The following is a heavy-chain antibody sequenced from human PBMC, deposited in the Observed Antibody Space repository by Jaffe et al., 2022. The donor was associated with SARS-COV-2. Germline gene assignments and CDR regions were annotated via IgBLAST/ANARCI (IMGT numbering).Heavy chain of an antibody. CDR3: ATGVYFGALRGYGMDV. V-gene: IGHV4-34*02. CDR1: GRSFSGYY. Sequence: QVQLQQWGAGLLKPSETLSLTCAVYGRSFSGYYWTWVRQPPGKGLEWIAEINHRGGTNSNPSLKSRVTMSVDTSQKQFSLRLTSVTAADTAVYYCATGVYFGALRGYGMDVWGQGTTVTVSS. J-gene: IGHJ6*02. CDR2: INHRGGT. D-gene: IGHD3-10*01.